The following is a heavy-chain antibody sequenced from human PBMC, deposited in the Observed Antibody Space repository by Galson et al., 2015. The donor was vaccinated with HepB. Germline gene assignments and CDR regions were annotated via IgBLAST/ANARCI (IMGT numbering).Heavy chain of an antibody. D-gene: IGHD1-1*01. V-gene: IGHV3-9*01. CDR1: GFTFDDYA. J-gene: IGHJ6*03. CDR3: AKDNWNYYYYYYMDV. Sequence: SMRLSCAASGFTFDDYAMHWVRQAPGKGLEWVSGISWNSGSIGYADSVKSRFTISRDNAKNSLYLQMNSLRAEDTALYYCAKDNWNYYYYYYMDVWGKGTTVTVSS. CDR2: ISWNSGSI.